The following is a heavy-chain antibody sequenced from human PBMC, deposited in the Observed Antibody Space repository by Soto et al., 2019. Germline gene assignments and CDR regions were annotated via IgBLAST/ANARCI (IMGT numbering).Heavy chain of an antibody. CDR2: IFYSGST. Sequence: SETLSLTCTVSGASIGSSYWSWIRQPPGKGLEWIGYIFYSGSTNYSPSLNSRVSISIDTSNSQFSLTLSSVTAADTAVYYCASVSTVTKLDYWGHGILVTVSS. CDR1: GASIGSSY. J-gene: IGHJ4*01. CDR3: ASVSTVTKLDY. V-gene: IGHV4-59*01. D-gene: IGHD4-17*01.